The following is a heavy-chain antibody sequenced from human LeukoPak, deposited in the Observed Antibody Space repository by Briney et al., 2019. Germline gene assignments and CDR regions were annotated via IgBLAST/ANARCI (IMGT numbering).Heavy chain of an antibody. CDR3: AASPASRYCSGGSCYHSPIDY. CDR1: GFTFSSYA. CDR2: ISGSGGST. J-gene: IGHJ4*02. D-gene: IGHD2-15*01. Sequence: GGSLRLSCAASGFTFSSYAMSWVRQAPGKGLEWVSSISGSGGSTHYADSVKGRFTISRDNSKNTLYLQMNSLRAEDTAVYYCAASPASRYCSGGSCYHSPIDYWGQGTLVTVSS. V-gene: IGHV3-23*01.